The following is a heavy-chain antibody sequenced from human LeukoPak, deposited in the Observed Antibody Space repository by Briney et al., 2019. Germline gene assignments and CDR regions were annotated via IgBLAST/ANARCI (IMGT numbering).Heavy chain of an antibody. D-gene: IGHD4-17*01. CDR1: GGSISSGVYS. J-gene: IGHJ6*02. CDR2: IYHSGST. CDR3: ARGGDYGDYPYYYYGMDV. Sequence: SETLSLTRAVSGGSISSGVYSWSWIRQPPGKGLEWIGYIYHSGSTYYNPSLKSRVTISVDRSKSQFSLKLSSVTAADTAVYYCARGGDYGDYPYYYYGMDVWGQGTTVTVSS. V-gene: IGHV4-30-2*01.